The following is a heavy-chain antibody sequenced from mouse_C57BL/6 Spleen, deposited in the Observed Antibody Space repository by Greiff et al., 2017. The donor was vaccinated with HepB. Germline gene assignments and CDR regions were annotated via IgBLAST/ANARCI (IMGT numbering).Heavy chain of an antibody. V-gene: IGHV1-85*01. CDR1: GYTFTSYD. D-gene: IGHD1-1*01. CDR3: ARPLYYYGSSHWYFDV. Sequence: QVQLKESGPELVKPGASVKLSCKASGYTFTSYDINWVKQRPGQGLEWIGWIYPRDGSTKYNEKFKGKATLTVDTSSSTAYMELHSLTSEDSAVYFCARPLYYYGSSHWYFDVWGTGTTVTVSS. CDR2: IYPRDGST. J-gene: IGHJ1*03.